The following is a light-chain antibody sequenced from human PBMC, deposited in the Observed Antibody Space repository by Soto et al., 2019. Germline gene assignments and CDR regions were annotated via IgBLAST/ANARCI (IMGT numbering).Light chain of an antibody. V-gene: IGLV2-14*01. CDR3: SSSTSSNTRV. CDR2: QVS. J-gene: IGLJ2*01. CDR1: SSDVGGYTY. Sequence: QSALTQPASVSGSPGQSITISCTGTSSDVGGYTYVSWYQQHPGKAPKLMIYQVSNRPSGVSNRFSGSKSGNTASLTISGLQTEDEADYYRSSSTSSNTRVFGGGTQLTVL.